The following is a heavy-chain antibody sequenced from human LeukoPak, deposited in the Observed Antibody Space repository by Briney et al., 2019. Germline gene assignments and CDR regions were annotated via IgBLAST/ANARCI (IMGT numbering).Heavy chain of an antibody. V-gene: IGHV3-9*01. CDR2: ISWNSGSI. CDR1: GFTFDDYA. J-gene: IGHJ4*02. D-gene: IGHD6-13*01. CDR3: AKEVRPGFGYSSSWYSPIGGSYFDY. Sequence: PGGSLRLSCAASGFTFDDYAMHWVRQAPGKGLEWVSGISWNSGSIGYADSVKGRFTISRDNAKNSLYLQMNSLRAEDTALYYCAKEVRPGFGYSSSWYSPIGGSYFDYWGQGTLVTVSS.